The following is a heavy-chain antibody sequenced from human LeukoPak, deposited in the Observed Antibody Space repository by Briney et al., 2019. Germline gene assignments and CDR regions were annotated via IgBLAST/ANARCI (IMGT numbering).Heavy chain of an antibody. V-gene: IGHV4-38-2*02. CDR3: ARATVAAAAPRGY. CDR2: IYHSGST. J-gene: IGHJ4*02. CDR1: GYSISSGYY. Sequence: SETLSLTCTVSGYSISSGYYWGWIRQSPGKGLESIGSIYHSGSTYYNPSLKSRVTISVDTSKNQFSLKLSSVTAADTAVYYCARATVAAAAPRGYWGQGTLVTVSS. D-gene: IGHD6-13*01.